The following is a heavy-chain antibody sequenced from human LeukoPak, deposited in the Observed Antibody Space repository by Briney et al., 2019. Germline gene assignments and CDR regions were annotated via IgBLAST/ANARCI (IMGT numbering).Heavy chain of an antibody. J-gene: IGHJ4*02. CDR2: ISAGGGST. D-gene: IGHD6-13*01. V-gene: IGHV3-23*01. CDR1: GFTFNSYG. CDR3: AKDAAGPEY. Sequence: GGSLRLSCAASGFTFNSYGMSWVRQAPGKGLFWVSGISAGGGSTYYADSVKGRFSISRDNSRNTLYLQMNSLRAEDTAVYYCAKDAAGPEYWGQGTLVTVSS.